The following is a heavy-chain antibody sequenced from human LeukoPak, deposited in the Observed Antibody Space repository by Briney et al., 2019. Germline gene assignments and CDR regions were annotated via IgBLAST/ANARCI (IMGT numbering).Heavy chain of an antibody. D-gene: IGHD6-13*01. CDR1: GYTFTSYG. V-gene: IGHV1-18*01. J-gene: IGHJ5*02. Sequence: APVKVSCKASGYTFTSYGISWVRQAPGQGLEWMGWISAYNGNTNYAQKLQGRVTMTTDTSTSTAYMELRSLRSEDTAVYYCARAQAAANNWFDPWGQGTLVTVSS. CDR3: ARAQAAANNWFDP. CDR2: ISAYNGNT.